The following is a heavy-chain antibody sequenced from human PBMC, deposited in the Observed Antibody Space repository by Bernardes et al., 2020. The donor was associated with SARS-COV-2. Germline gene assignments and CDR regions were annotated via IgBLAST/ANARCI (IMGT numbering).Heavy chain of an antibody. D-gene: IGHD3-22*01. Sequence: LSLTCTVSGGSISSVGYYWRWIRQHPGKCLEWIGYISYSGSTDYNTSLKSRVSMSVDKSKNQFSLKLSSVTAAATAVYYCARDPRGGGYFDYWGQGSMVTGSS. V-gene: IGHV4-31*03. J-gene: IGHJ4*02. CDR3: ARDPRGGGYFDY. CDR2: ISYSGST. CDR1: GGSISSVGYY.